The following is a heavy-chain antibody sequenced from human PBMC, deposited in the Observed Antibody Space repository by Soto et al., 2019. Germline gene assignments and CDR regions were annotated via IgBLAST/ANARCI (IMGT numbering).Heavy chain of an antibody. CDR1: GFTFSSYA. J-gene: IGHJ4*02. Sequence: GGSLRLSCAASGFTFSSYAMSWVRQAPGQGLEWVSAISGSGGSTYYADSVKGRFTISRDNSKNTLYLQMNSLRAEDSAVYYCAKGSGSYVFDYWGQGTLVTVSS. V-gene: IGHV3-23*01. CDR2: ISGSGGST. D-gene: IGHD3-10*01. CDR3: AKGSGSYVFDY.